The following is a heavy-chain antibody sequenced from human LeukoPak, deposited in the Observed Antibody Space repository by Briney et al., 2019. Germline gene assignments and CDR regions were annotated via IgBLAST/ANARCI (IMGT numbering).Heavy chain of an antibody. V-gene: IGHV3-7*01. J-gene: IGHJ5*02. CDR2: IKQDGSEK. D-gene: IGHD4-23*01. CDR3: AREDPSATGVKLGWFDP. CDR1: GFTFSSYA. Sequence: PGGSLRLSCAAYGFTFSSYAMSWVRQAPGKGLEWVANIKQDGSEKYYVDSVKGRFTISRDNAKNSLYLQMNSLRAEDTAVYYCAREDPSATGVKLGWFDPWGQGTLVTVSS.